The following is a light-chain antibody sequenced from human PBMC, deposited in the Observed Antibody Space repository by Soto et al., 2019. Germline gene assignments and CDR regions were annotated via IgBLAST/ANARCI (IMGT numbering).Light chain of an antibody. Sequence: EIVMTQSPATLSVSPGERATLSCRASQSISNKLVWYQQKPGQAPRLLIYGASTRATGIPARFSGSGSGTEFTLTLSSLQSEDFAIYYCQQSNNWPRTFGQGTKVEIK. J-gene: IGKJ1*01. CDR3: QQSNNWPRT. CDR1: QSISNK. V-gene: IGKV3-15*01. CDR2: GAS.